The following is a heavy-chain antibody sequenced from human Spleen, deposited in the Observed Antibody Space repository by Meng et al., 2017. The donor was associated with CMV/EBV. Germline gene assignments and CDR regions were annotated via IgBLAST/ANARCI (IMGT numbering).Heavy chain of an antibody. CDR2: ISSTSAYI. Sequence: GGSLRLSCAASGFTFSSYRINWVRQAPGKGLEWVASISSTSAYIYYAESVEGRFIISRDNAKSSLYLTMDSLAVEDTAVYYCATGATLDYWGQGTLVTVSS. CDR3: ATGATLDY. V-gene: IGHV3-21*01. D-gene: IGHD3-10*01. J-gene: IGHJ4*02. CDR1: GFTFSSYR.